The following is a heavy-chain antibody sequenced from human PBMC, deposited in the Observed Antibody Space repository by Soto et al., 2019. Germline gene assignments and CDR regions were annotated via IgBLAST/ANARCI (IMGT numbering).Heavy chain of an antibody. CDR1: GFTFSNYD. Sequence: GGSLRLSCAASGFTFSNYDMHWVRQVTGKGLEWVSGITTAGDTYYLGSVKGRFTISREKAKNSFYLQMNSLSAGDTAVYYCARELHGGSYGMDVWGQGTTVTVSS. V-gene: IGHV3-13*01. CDR2: ITTAGDT. CDR3: ARELHGGSYGMDV. J-gene: IGHJ6*02.